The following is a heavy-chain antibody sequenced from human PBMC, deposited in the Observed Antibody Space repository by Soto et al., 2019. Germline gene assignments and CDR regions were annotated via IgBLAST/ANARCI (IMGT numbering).Heavy chain of an antibody. CDR3: ARRPIHGHRNDF. V-gene: IGHV3-72*01. CDR1: GFIFSDHY. Sequence: EVQLVESGGGLVQPGGSLRLSCEASGFIFSDHYMDWVRQAPGKGLEWVARSTNKANSYSAEYAASVKDRFTISRDDLSNSVSLQMNSLKSEDTAVYFCARRPIHGHRNDFWGQGALVTVSS. J-gene: IGHJ4*01. D-gene: IGHD2-2*02. CDR2: STNKANSYSA.